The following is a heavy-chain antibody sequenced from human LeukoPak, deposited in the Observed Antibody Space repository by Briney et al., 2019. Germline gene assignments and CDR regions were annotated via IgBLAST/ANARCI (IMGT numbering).Heavy chain of an antibody. D-gene: IGHD3-3*01. CDR2: IKSKTDGGTT. J-gene: IGHJ4*02. CDR1: GFTFSNAW. V-gene: IGHV3-15*01. Sequence: GGSLRLSCAASGFTFSNAWMSWVRQAPGKGLELVGRIKSKTDGGTTDYAAPVKGRFTISRDDSKNTLYLQMNSLKTEDTAVYYCTSRSFGVVTFDYWGQGTLVTVSS. CDR3: TSRSFGVVTFDY.